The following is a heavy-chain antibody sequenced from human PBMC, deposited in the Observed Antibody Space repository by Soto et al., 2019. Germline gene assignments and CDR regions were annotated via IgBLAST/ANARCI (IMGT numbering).Heavy chain of an antibody. CDR2: ILVGGST. CDR3: AKATATGGGAFEI. J-gene: IGHJ3*02. CDR1: GFICSSYD. D-gene: IGHD2-8*02. V-gene: IGHV3-23*01. Sequence: EVQMLESGGGLAQPWGSLRVSCAVSGFICSSYDMSWVRQAPGKGLEWVSTILVGGSTHYEDSVKGRFTISRDPSKNTVYLQMNSLTAGDTAVYYCAKATATGGGAFEIYGQGTMVTVSS.